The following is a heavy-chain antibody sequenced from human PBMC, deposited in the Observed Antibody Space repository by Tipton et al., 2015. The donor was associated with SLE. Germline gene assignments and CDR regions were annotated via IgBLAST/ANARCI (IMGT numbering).Heavy chain of an antibody. CDR1: SDSISSGTYN. D-gene: IGHD3-22*01. Sequence: TLSLTCTVSSDSISSGTYNWGWIRQTPGKGLEWIGNIFYSGSTYYNPSLKSRVTMSVDTSKNQFSLKLTSVTAADTAVYYCARLDNSGYYYLDYWGRGLLVTVSS. CDR3: ARLDNSGYYYLDY. J-gene: IGHJ4*02. V-gene: IGHV4-39*07. CDR2: IFYSGST.